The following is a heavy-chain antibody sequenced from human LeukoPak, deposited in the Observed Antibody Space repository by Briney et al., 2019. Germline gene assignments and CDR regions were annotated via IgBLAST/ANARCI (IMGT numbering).Heavy chain of an antibody. CDR2: IIPIFGTA. CDR3: ARGGYCSGGSCYSGWFDP. Sequence: GASVKVSCKASGGTFSSYAISWVRQAPGQGLEWMGGIIPIFGTANYAQKFQGRVTITADKSTSTAYMELSSLRSEDMAVYYCARGGYCSGGSCYSGWFDPWGQGTLVTVSS. V-gene: IGHV1-69*06. D-gene: IGHD2-15*01. J-gene: IGHJ5*02. CDR1: GGTFSSYA.